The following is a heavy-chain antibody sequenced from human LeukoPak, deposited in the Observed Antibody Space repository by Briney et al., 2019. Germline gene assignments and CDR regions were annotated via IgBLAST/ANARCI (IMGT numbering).Heavy chain of an antibody. V-gene: IGHV4-38-2*01. Sequence: SETLSLTCAVSGYSISSGYYWGWIRQPPGKGLEWIGSIYHSGSTCYNPSLKSRVTISVDTSKNQFSLKLSSVTAADTAVYYCARRFQVGAISDAFDIWGQGTMVTVSS. J-gene: IGHJ3*02. D-gene: IGHD1-26*01. CDR3: ARRFQVGAISDAFDI. CDR1: GYSISSGYY. CDR2: IYHSGST.